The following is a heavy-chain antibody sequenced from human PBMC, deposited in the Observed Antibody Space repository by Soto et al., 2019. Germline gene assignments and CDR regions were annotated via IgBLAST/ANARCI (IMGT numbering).Heavy chain of an antibody. D-gene: IGHD5-18*01. J-gene: IGHJ6*02. CDR2: IWYDGSNK. Sequence: GGSLRLSCAASGFTFSSYGMHWVRQAPGKGLEWVAVIWYDGSNKYYADSVKGRFTISRDNSKNTLYLQMNSLRAEDTAVYYCARDKRGYGGRKSNYGMDVWGQGTTVTVSS. CDR3: ARDKRGYGGRKSNYGMDV. CDR1: GFTFSSYG. V-gene: IGHV3-33*01.